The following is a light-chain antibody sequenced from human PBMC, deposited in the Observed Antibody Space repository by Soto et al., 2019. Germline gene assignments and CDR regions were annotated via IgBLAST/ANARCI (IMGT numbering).Light chain of an antibody. V-gene: IGKV3D-15*01. CDR2: GAS. CDR1: QSVGSN. CDR3: QQYNNCPLT. Sequence: EIVMTQSPATLSVSPGERATLSCRASQSVGSNLAWYQQKPGQAPRLLIYGASTGATVVPARFSGSGSGTYFTLTISSLQSEDFAVYYCQQYNNCPLTFGGGTKVEIK. J-gene: IGKJ4*01.